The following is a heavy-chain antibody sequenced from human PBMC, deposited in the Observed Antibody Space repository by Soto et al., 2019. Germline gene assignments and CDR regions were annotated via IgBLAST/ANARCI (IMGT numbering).Heavy chain of an antibody. CDR1: GGSISSGGYS. CDR2: IYHSGCT. Sequence: TLSLTCAVSGGSISSGGYSWNWIRQPPGMGLEWIGYIYHSGCTYYNPSLKSRVTMSVDTSKNQFSLDLSSVTAVDTAVYYCAKIGGTTRGPWFDPWGRGTLVTVSS. J-gene: IGHJ5*02. V-gene: IGHV4-30-2*01. CDR3: AKIGGTTRGPWFDP. D-gene: IGHD1-7*01.